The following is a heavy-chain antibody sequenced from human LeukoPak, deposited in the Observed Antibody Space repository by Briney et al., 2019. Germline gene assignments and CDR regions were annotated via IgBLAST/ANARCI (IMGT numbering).Heavy chain of an antibody. V-gene: IGHV5-51*01. D-gene: IGHD2-15*01. CDR2: IYPGDSDT. CDR3: ARLSYLLLKGYEDAFDI. J-gene: IGHJ3*02. Sequence: GESLKISCKGSGYSFTSYWIGWVRQMPGKGLEWMGIIYPGDSDTKYSPSFQGQVTFSADKSINTAYLQWSSVKASDTAIYYCARLSYLLLKGYEDAFDIWGQGTMVTVSS. CDR1: GYSFTSYW.